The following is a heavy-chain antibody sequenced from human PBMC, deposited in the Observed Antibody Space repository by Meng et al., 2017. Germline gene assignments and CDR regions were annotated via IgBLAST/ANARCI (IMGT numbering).Heavy chain of an antibody. J-gene: IGHJ4*02. D-gene: IGHD2-15*01. V-gene: IGHV3-20*03. CDR1: EFPYDGNG. Sequence: VAAVGVGVWTGWSLRLSFAAAEFPYDGNGMSWVRQAPGKGLEWVSGINWNGGNTGYADSVKGRFTISRDSAKKSLYLQMNSLRAEDTALYYCVRGCYGDLGDYWGQGTLVTVSS. CDR3: VRGCYGDLGDY. CDR2: INWNGGNT.